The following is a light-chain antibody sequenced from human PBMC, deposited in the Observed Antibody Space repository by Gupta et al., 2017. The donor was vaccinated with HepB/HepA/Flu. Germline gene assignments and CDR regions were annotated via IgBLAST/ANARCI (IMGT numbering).Light chain of an antibody. CDR3: QQKNNCPRT. CDR2: SAS. Sequence: EIVMTQCPATLSVSPGERATLSCRASQNVSSYLAWYQQKPGQAPRLLIYSASTRASGIPARFSGSGSGKVFTLTISSRQSEDFAVYYCQQKNNCPRTFGQGTKVDIK. V-gene: IGKV3-15*01. J-gene: IGKJ1*01. CDR1: QNVSSY.